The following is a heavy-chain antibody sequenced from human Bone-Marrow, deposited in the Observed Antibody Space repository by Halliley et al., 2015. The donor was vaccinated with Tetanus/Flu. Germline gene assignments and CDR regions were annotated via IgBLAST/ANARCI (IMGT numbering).Heavy chain of an antibody. V-gene: IGHV4-59*08. CDR3: ARQRDLGDPGRLDS. Sequence: TLSLTCTVSGGSMSTYYWNWIRQTPGKGLEWIGFIFYSGSTSYNPSLRTRVTISLDTSKNQFSLKLTSVTAADSAMYYCARQRDLGDPGRLDSWGQGPLVSVSS. D-gene: IGHD4-17*01. CDR1: GGSMSTYY. CDR2: IFYSGST. J-gene: IGHJ4*02.